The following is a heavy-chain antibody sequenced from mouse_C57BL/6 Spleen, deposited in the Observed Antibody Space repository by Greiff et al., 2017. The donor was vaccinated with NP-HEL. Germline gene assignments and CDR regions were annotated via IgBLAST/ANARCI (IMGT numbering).Heavy chain of an antibody. CDR1: GYTFTSYW. V-gene: IGHV1-69*01. CDR2: IDPSDSYT. J-gene: IGHJ2*01. Sequence: VQLQQPGAELVMPGASVKLSCKASGYTFTSYWMHWVKQRPGQGLEWIGEIDPSDSYTNYNQKFKGKSTLTVDKSSSTAYMQLSSLTSEDSAVYYCARCTTVVASFDYWGQGTTLTVSS. CDR3: ARCTTVVASFDY. D-gene: IGHD1-1*01.